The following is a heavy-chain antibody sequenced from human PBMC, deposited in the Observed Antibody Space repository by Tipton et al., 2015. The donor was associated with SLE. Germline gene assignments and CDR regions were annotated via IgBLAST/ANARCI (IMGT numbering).Heavy chain of an antibody. J-gene: IGHJ1*01. V-gene: IGHV4-38-2*01. CDR1: GYSISSGYY. D-gene: IGHD3-10*01. CDR3: ARGRMVRGVRVPFQH. Sequence: TLSLTCAVSGYSISSGYYWGWIRQPPGKGLEWIGSIYHSGSTYYNPSLKSRVTISVDTSKNQFSLKLSSVTAADTAVYYCARGRMVRGVRVPFQHWGQGTLVTVSS. CDR2: IYHSGST.